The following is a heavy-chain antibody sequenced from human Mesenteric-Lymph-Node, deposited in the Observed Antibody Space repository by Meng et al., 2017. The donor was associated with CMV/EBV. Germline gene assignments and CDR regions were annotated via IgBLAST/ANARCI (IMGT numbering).Heavy chain of an antibody. Sequence: KASGGTFSSFTFSWVRQAPRPGPEWMGGITPLFGIANYAQKFQGRVTITAESSTSTVYVELRSLRSEDTAVYYCAREGARGPKNPFDYWGQGTLVTVSS. V-gene: IGHV1-69*17. CDR3: AREGARGPKNPFDY. J-gene: IGHJ4*02. CDR1: GGTFSSFT. D-gene: IGHD2-15*01. CDR2: ITPLFGIA.